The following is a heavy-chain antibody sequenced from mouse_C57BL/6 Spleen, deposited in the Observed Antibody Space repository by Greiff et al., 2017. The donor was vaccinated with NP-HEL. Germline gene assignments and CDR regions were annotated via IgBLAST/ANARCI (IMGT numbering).Heavy chain of an antibody. CDR1: GFTFSDYG. D-gene: IGHD1-1*02. J-gene: IGHJ2*01. V-gene: IGHV5-17*01. CDR3: ARRGGTYVEDFDY. Sequence: EVNLVESGGGLVKPGGSLKLSCAASGFTFSDYGMHWVRQAPEKGLEWVAYISSGSSTIYYADTVKGRFTISRDNAKNTLFLQMTSLRSEDTATYYCARRGGTYVEDFDYWGQGTTLTVSS. CDR2: ISSGSSTI.